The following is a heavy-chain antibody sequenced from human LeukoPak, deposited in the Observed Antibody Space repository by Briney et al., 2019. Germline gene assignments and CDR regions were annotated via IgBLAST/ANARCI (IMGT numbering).Heavy chain of an antibody. V-gene: IGHV4-34*01. D-gene: IGHD2-15*01. CDR1: GGSFSGYY. J-gene: IGHJ4*02. Sequence: SETLSLTCAVYGGSFSGYYWSWIRQPPGKGLEWIGEINHSGSTNYNPSLKSRVTISVDTSKNQFSLKLSSVTAADTAVYYCARAEYCSGGSCYSGIFDYWGQGTLVTVSS. CDR2: INHSGST. CDR3: ARAEYCSGGSCYSGIFDY.